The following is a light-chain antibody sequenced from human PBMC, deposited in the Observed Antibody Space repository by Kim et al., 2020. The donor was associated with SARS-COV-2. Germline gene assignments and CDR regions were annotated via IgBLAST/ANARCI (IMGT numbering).Light chain of an antibody. Sequence: SVSPGESATLSCRASPSISNNLAWYQQKPGQAPRLLIYGASTRATGVPARFSGSGFGTEFSLTISSLQSEDFAVYYCHQYNNWPRAFGQGTKLEI. J-gene: IGKJ2*01. V-gene: IGKV3-15*01. CDR3: HQYNNWPRA. CDR1: PSISNN. CDR2: GAS.